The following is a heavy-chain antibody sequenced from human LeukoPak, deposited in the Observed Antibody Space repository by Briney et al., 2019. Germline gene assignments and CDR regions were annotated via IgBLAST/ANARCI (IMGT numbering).Heavy chain of an antibody. CDR1: GGSISSGGYY. CDR3: ARVNPDDYPRYYYMDV. CDR2: IYHSGST. Sequence: SETLSLTCTVSGGSISSGGYYWSWIRQPPGKGLEWIGYIYHSGSTYYNPSLKSRVTISVDRSKNQFSLKLSSVTAADTAVYYYARVNPDDYPRYYYMDVWGKGTTVTVSS. V-gene: IGHV4-30-2*01. J-gene: IGHJ6*03. D-gene: IGHD5-12*01.